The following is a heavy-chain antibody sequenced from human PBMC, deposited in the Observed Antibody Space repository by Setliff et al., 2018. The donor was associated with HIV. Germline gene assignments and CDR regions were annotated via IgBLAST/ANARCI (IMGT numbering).Heavy chain of an antibody. J-gene: IGHJ5*02. Sequence: PSETLSLTCNVSGGSISGYFWTWIRQPAGKGLEWIGRIYTSGSTNYNPSFKSRLGMSIDTSKNHFSLRLTSVTAADTAVYYCARDLPELTGRSFDPWGQGIQVTVSS. CDR3: ARDLPELTGRSFDP. D-gene: IGHD7-27*01. V-gene: IGHV4-4*07. CDR2: IYTSGST. CDR1: GGSISGYF.